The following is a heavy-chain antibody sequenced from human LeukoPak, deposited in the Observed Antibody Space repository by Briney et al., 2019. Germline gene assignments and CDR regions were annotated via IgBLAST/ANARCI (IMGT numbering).Heavy chain of an antibody. V-gene: IGHV3-30*02. J-gene: IGHJ6*03. CDR2: VHYDGSNN. CDR1: GFTFNIFG. Sequence: GGSLRLSCAASGFTFNIFGMHWVRQAPGKGLEWVAFVHYDGSNNYYADSVKGRFTISRDTSRKTLYLQMSSLRPEDTAVYYCAKDLKGTCSNGICYTSYYYYYMDVWGKGTTVTVSS. D-gene: IGHD2-8*01. CDR3: AKDLKGTCSNGICYTSYYYYYMDV.